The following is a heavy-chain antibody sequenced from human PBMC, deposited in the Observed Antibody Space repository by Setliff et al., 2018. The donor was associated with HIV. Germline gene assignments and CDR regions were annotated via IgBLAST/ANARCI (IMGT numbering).Heavy chain of an antibody. V-gene: IGHV1-18*01. Sequence: ASVKVSCKASGYRFSGYGISWVRQAPGQGLEWMGWISADTSNTNFAQKFQGRVTLTTDTSTNTAYMELRSLRADDTAVYFCVRDLYDYWGQGTLVTVS. CDR1: GYRFSGYG. D-gene: IGHD2-2*02. J-gene: IGHJ4*02. CDR3: VRDLYDY. CDR2: ISADTSNT.